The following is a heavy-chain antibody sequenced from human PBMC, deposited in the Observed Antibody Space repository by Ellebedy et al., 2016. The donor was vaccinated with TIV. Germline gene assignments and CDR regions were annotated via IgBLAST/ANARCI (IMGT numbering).Heavy chain of an antibody. Sequence: GESLKISXAASGFTFSSYAMHWVRQAPGKGLEWVAVISYDGSNKYYADSVKGRFTISRDNSKNTLYLQMNSLRAEDTAVYYCASCEKEWELRRIDYWGQGTLVTVSS. J-gene: IGHJ4*02. CDR2: ISYDGSNK. V-gene: IGHV3-30-3*01. CDR3: ASCEKEWELRRIDY. D-gene: IGHD1-26*01. CDR1: GFTFSSYA.